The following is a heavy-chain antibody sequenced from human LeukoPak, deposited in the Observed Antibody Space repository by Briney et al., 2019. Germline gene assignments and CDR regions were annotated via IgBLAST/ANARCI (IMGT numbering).Heavy chain of an antibody. CDR2: VSHRGRN. D-gene: IGHD3-10*01. CDR1: GGSISTDRYL. CDR3: AREYYYGSGTTYGMDV. V-gene: IGHV4-39*07. Sequence: SETLSLTCAVSGGSISTDRYLWGWLRQSPGKGLEWIGSVSHRGRNYYRSSLKSRVTISVDTSKNQFSLKLSSVTAADTAVYYCAREYYYGSGTTYGMDVWGQGTTVTVSS. J-gene: IGHJ6*02.